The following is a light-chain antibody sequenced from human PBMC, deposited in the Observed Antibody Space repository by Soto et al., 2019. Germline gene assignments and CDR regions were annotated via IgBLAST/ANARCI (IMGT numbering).Light chain of an antibody. J-gene: IGLJ1*01. Sequence: QSALTQPASVSGSPGQSITISCTGTSSDVGSYNFVSWYQQHPGKAPKLMIYEGSKRPSGVSNRFSGSKSGNTASLTISGLQAEYEADYYCCSYAGSSTWVFGTGTKVTVL. CDR3: CSYAGSSTWV. CDR1: SSDVGSYNF. V-gene: IGLV2-23*01. CDR2: EGS.